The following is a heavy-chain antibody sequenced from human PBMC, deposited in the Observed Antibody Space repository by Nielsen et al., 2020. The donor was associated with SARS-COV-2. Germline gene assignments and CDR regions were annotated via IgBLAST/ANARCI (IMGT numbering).Heavy chain of an antibody. CDR2: ISSSSSTK. CDR3: ARGGWPRPFDY. Sequence: GESLKISCAASGFTCNNYEMNWVRQAPGKGLEWVAYISSSSSTKYYADSVKGRFTISRDNAKDSLYLQMNSLRVEDAAVYYCARGGWPRPFDYWGQGTLVTVSS. V-gene: IGHV3-48*04. J-gene: IGHJ4*02. CDR1: GFTCNNYE. D-gene: IGHD5-24*01.